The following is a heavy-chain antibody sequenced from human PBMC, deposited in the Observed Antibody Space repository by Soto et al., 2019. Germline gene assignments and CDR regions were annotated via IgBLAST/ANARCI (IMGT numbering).Heavy chain of an antibody. V-gene: IGHV5-51*01. CDR2: IYPDDSDI. D-gene: IGHD6-19*01. CDR1: GYSFTTYW. Sequence: EVQLVQSGAEVKKPGDSLKISCKGSGYSFTTYWIGWVRQMPGKGLEWMGIIYPDDSDIRYSPSFQGQVTISADKSISTAYLQWRSLKASDPAMYYCARRRGVAGSDYWGQGTLVTVSS. CDR3: ARRRGVAGSDY. J-gene: IGHJ4*02.